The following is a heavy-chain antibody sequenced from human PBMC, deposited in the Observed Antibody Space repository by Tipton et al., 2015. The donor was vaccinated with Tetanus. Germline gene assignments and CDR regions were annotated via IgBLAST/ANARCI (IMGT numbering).Heavy chain of an antibody. CDR3: ARDLFGYGDVADYYYYGMDV. V-gene: IGHV3-33*01. CDR1: GFTFSSYG. D-gene: IGHD3-10*02. Sequence: SLRLSCAASGFTFSSYGMHWVRQAPGKGLEWVAVIWYDGSNKYYADSAKGRFTISRDNSKNTLYLQMNSLRAEDTAVYYCARDLFGYGDVADYYYYGMDVWGQGTTVTVS. CDR2: IWYDGSNK. J-gene: IGHJ6*02.